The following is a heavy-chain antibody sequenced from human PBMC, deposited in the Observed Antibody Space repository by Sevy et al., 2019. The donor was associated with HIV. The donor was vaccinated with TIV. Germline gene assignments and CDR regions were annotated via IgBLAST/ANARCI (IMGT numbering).Heavy chain of an antibody. Sequence: GGSLRLSCAASGFTFSRFALHWVRQAPGKGLEWVAVISYDGGEKYYADSVKGRITNSRDNSKNTVFRQRNSLRPEDTAVYYCARDSGLYSSSPFDYWGQGTLVTVSS. CDR3: ARDSGLYSSSPFDY. CDR2: ISYDGGEK. J-gene: IGHJ4*02. V-gene: IGHV3-30-3*01. CDR1: GFTFSRFA. D-gene: IGHD6-6*01.